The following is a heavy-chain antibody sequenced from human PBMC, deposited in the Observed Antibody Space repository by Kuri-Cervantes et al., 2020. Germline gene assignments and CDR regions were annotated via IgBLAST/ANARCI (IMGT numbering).Heavy chain of an antibody. D-gene: IGHD3-10*01. CDR1: GGSISSYY. V-gene: IGHV4-4*07. CDR3: ARRIGYRYSSGSYYNVPNVYYFDY. Sequence: GSLRLSCTVSGGSISSYYWSWIRQPAGKGLEWIGRIYTSGSTNYNPSLKSRVTMSVDTSKNQFSLKLSSVTAADTAVYYCARRIGYRYSSGSYYNVPNVYYFDYWGQGTLVTVSS. J-gene: IGHJ4*02. CDR2: IYTSGST.